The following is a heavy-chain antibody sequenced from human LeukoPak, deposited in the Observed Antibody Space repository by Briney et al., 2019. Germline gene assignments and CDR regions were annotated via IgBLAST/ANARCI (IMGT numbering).Heavy chain of an antibody. Sequence: PSETLSLTCTVSGDSISSYYWSWIRQPPGKGLEYIGYIYFSGSTNYNPSLKSRVTISVDTSKNQFSLKLTSVTAADTAVYYCARHTVDRKYGDFDYWGQGTLVTVSS. D-gene: IGHD4-17*01. J-gene: IGHJ4*02. CDR2: IYFSGST. V-gene: IGHV4-59*08. CDR1: GDSISSYY. CDR3: ARHTVDRKYGDFDY.